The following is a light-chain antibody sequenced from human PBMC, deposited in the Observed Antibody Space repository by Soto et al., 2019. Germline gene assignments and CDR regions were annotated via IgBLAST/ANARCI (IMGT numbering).Light chain of an antibody. V-gene: IGKV3-20*01. J-gene: IGKJ5*01. CDR3: QQYGSSPIT. CDR1: QIVSSSL. CDR2: GAS. Sequence: EIVLTPSPGTLSLSPGERATLSCRASQIVSSSLLAWYQQKPGQAPRLLIYGASIRATGIPDRFSGSGSGTDFTLTISRLEPEDFAMYYCQQYGSSPITFGQGTRLEI.